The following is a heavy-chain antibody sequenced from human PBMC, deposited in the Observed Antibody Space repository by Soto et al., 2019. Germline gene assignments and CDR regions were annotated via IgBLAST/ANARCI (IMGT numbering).Heavy chain of an antibody. CDR1: GFTFSNAW. CDR3: TTASIAARLRYFQH. J-gene: IGHJ1*01. D-gene: IGHD6-6*01. Sequence: AGGSLRLSCAASGFTFSNAWMSWVRQAPGKGLEWVGRIKSKTDGGTTDYAAPVKGRFTISRDDSKNTLYPQMNSLKTEDTAVYYCTTASIAARLRYFQHWGQGTLVTVSS. CDR2: IKSKTDGGTT. V-gene: IGHV3-15*01.